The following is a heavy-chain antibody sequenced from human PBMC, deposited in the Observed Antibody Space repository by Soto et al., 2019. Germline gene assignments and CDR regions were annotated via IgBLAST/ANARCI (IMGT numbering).Heavy chain of an antibody. CDR1: GGSISSYY. CDR2: IYYSGST. J-gene: IGHJ6*02. V-gene: IGHV4-59*01. Sequence: QVQLQESGPGLVKPSETLSLTCNVSGGSISSYYWSWIRQPPGKGLEWIGYIYYSGSTNYNPSLKSRVTISVDTSKNQFSLKLSSVTAADTAVYYCARLPPYYYYGMDVWGQGTTVTVSS. CDR3: ARLPPYYYYGMDV.